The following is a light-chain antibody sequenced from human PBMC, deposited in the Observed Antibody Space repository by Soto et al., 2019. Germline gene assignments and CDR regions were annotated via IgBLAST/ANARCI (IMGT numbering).Light chain of an antibody. J-gene: IGLJ2*01. CDR3: AAWDDILNAVV. CDR1: SFNIGSNA. CDR2: THT. V-gene: IGLV1-44*01. Sequence: QSVLTQPPSASGTPGQRVTISCSGSSFNIGSNAVTWYQHLPGTAPRLLLYTHTQRPSGVPDRFSGSKSGTSASLAISGLQSEDEGAYHCAAWDDILNAVVFGGGTKLTVL.